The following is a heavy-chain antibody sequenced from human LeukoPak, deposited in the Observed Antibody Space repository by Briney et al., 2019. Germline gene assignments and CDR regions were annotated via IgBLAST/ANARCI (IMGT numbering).Heavy chain of an antibody. CDR3: ASYPNYYNYGMDV. CDR1: GFTVSNSY. D-gene: IGHD3-16*02. J-gene: IGHJ6*02. V-gene: IGHV3-66*01. Sequence: GGSLRLSCAASGFTVSNSYMSWVRQAPGKGLEWVSVIYSSDIGGYTYYSDSVKGRFTISRDNSKNTLNLQMNSLRDEDTAVYYCASYPNYYNYGMDVWGQETMVTVSS. CDR2: IYSSDIGGYT.